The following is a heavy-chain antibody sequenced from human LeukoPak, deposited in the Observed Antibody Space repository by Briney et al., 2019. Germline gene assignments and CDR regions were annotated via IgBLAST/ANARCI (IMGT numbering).Heavy chain of an antibody. CDR1: GFTFSSYA. V-gene: IGHV3-30-3*01. Sequence: GGSLRLSCAASGFTFSSYAMHWVRQAPGKGLEWVAVISYDGSNKYYEDSVKGRFTISRDNSKNTLYLQMNSLRAEDTAVYYCARGPADSSGYYSTEYFQHWGQGTLVTVSS. CDR2: ISYDGSNK. J-gene: IGHJ1*01. D-gene: IGHD3-22*01. CDR3: ARGPADSSGYYSTEYFQH.